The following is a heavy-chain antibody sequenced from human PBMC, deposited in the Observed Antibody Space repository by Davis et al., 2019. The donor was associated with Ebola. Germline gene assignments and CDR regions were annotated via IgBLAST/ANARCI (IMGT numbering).Heavy chain of an antibody. CDR2: IKQDGSQK. D-gene: IGHD6-19*01. CDR3: AREDQYNSGWYGLFDY. J-gene: IGHJ4*02. Sequence: PGGSLRLSCAASGFTFSNYWMSWVRQAPGKGLEWVANIKQDGSQKYYVDSVKGRFTISRDNAKNSLYLQMNSLRAEDTAVYYCAREDQYNSGWYGLFDYWGQGTLVTVSS. CDR1: GFTFSNYW. V-gene: IGHV3-7*01.